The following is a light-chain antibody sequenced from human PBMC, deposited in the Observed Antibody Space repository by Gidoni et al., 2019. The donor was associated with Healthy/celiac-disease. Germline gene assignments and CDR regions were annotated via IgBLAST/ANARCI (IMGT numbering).Light chain of an antibody. V-gene: IGLV1-51*01. Sequence: QSVLTQPPSVSAAPGQKVTISCSGSSSNIGNNYVSWYQQLPGTDPKLLIYDNNKQPSGIPDRFSGSKSGTSATLGITGLQTGDEADYYCGTWDSSLSAPNWVFGGGTKLTVL. CDR3: GTWDSSLSAPNWV. CDR2: DNN. CDR1: SSNIGNNY. J-gene: IGLJ3*02.